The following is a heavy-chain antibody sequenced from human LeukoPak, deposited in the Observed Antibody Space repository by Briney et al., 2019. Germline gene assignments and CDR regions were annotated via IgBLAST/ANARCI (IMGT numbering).Heavy chain of an antibody. CDR3: AREVAWLPTGWFDP. CDR2: INHSGST. V-gene: IGHV4-34*01. D-gene: IGHD5-24*01. J-gene: IGHJ5*02. CDR1: GGSFSGYY. Sequence: SETLSLTCAVYGGSFSGYYWSWIRQPPGKGLEWIGEINHSGSTNYNPSLKSRVTISVDTSKKQFSLKLSTVTAADTAVYYCAREVAWLPTGWFDPWGQGTLVTVSS.